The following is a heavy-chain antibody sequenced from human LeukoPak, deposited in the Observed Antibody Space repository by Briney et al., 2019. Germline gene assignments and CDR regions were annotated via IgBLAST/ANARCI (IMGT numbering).Heavy chain of an antibody. Sequence: SETLSLTCTVSGDSSSNNYWTWIRQSPGEGLEWIGYFYYTGSTNYNPSLQSRVTMSVDTSKNQFSPELSSVTSADTAVYYCAQSSGRYLDNWGQGILVTVSS. D-gene: IGHD6-19*01. CDR1: GDSSSNNY. CDR3: AQSSGRYLDN. V-gene: IGHV4-59*01. J-gene: IGHJ4*02. CDR2: FYYTGST.